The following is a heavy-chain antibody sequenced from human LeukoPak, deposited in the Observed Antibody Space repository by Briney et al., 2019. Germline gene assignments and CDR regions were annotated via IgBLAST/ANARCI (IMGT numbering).Heavy chain of an antibody. Sequence: PSETLSLTCAVYGGSFSGYYWSWIRQPPGKGLEWIGEINHSGSTNYNPSLKSRVTISVDTSKNQFSLKLSSVTAADTAVYYCARGLYPDYWGQGTPVTVSS. CDR1: GGSFSGYY. CDR3: ARGLYPDY. V-gene: IGHV4-34*01. J-gene: IGHJ4*02. CDR2: INHSGST. D-gene: IGHD2-8*01.